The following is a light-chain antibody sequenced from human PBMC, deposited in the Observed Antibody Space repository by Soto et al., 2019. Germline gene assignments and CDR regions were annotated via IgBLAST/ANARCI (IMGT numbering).Light chain of an antibody. CDR3: QQSFTTVRT. J-gene: IGKJ2*01. Sequence: DIQMTQSPSTLSASVGDGVTITCRAGQSIGNALNWYQQKPGRAPKLLVYAASSLQSGVPSRFSGSGSGTEFTLTISSLQPDDLATYYCQQSFTTVRTFGQGTKLDIK. CDR1: QSIGNA. V-gene: IGKV1-39*01. CDR2: AAS.